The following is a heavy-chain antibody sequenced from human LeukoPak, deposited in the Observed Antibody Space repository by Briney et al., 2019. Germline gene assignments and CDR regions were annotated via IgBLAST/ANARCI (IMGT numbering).Heavy chain of an antibody. CDR2: ISGSGGST. Sequence: QSGGSLRLSCAASGFTFSSYAMSWVRQAPGKGLEWVSAISGSGGSTYYADSVKGRFTISRDNSKNTLYLQMNSLRAEDTAVYYCAKDDSSGYYWSYFDYWGQGTLVTVSS. D-gene: IGHD3-22*01. CDR3: AKDDSSGYYWSYFDY. CDR1: GFTFSSYA. V-gene: IGHV3-23*01. J-gene: IGHJ4*02.